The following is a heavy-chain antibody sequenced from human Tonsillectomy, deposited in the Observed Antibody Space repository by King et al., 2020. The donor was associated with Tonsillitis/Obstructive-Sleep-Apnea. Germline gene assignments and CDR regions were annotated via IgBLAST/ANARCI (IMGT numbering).Heavy chain of an antibody. V-gene: IGHV3-30*18. CDR1: GFTFSSYG. CDR2: ISYDGSNK. D-gene: IGHD2-2*01. Sequence: VQLVESGGGVVQPGRSLRLSCAASGFTFSSYGMHWVRQAPGKGLEWVAVISYDGSNKYYADSVKGRFTISRDNSNNTLYLQMNSLRAEDTAVYYCAKDWEVYCSSTSCHLGFDYWGQGTLVTVSS. J-gene: IGHJ4*02. CDR3: AKDWEVYCSSTSCHLGFDY.